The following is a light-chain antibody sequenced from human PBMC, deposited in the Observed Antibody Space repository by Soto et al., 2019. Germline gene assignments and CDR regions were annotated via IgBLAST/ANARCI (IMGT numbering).Light chain of an antibody. J-gene: IGLJ1*01. CDR3: SSYTSSITPYV. CDR1: ITDIGAYNY. CDR2: GVS. Sequence: QSALTQPASVSGSPGQSITISCTGTITDIGAYNYVSWYQQHPGKAPKLLIYGVSSRPSGVSNRFSGSKSSNAAYLTISGLQADDEAEYYCSSYTSSITPYVFGTGTKLTVL. V-gene: IGLV2-14*01.